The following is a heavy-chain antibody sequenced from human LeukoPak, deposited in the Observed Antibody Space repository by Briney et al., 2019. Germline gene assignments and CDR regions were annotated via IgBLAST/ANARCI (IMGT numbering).Heavy chain of an antibody. J-gene: IGHJ4*02. CDR1: GFTFSSNW. D-gene: IGHD1-26*01. CDR2: IKPDGSAR. CDR3: ASLHSGSYRDFDY. V-gene: IGHV3-7*01. Sequence: PGGSLRLSCATSGFTFSSNWMSWVRHVPGRGLDWVANIKPDGSARYYAASVKGRFTVSRDNAKNSLYLQMNSLRAEDTAVYYCASLHSGSYRDFDYWGQGTLVTVSS.